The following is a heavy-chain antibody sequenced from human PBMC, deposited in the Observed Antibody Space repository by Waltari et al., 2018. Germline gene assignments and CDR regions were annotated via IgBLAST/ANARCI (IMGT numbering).Heavy chain of an antibody. V-gene: IGHV4-34*01. CDR2: SNHSGST. D-gene: IGHD2-2*01. CDR3: ASQIQVVPAASFDY. CDR1: GGSFSGYY. J-gene: IGHJ4*02. Sequence: QVQLQQWGAGLLKPSETLSLTCAVYGGSFSGYYWSWIRQPLGKGLEWIGESNHSGSTNYNPSLKSRVTISVDTSKNQFSLKLSSVTAADTAVYYCASQIQVVPAASFDYWGQGTLVTVSS.